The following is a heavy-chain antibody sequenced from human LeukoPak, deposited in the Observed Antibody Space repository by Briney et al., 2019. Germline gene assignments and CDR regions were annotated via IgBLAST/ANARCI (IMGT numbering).Heavy chain of an antibody. J-gene: IGHJ4*02. D-gene: IGHD6-19*01. CDR1: GYRFSNYG. CDR3: ARVGSPDSENSGWKLFFDY. CDR2: ISAYNGDT. Sequence: ASVNVSCKASGYRFSNYGITWVRQAPGQGLECMGWISAYNGDTNYAQNFQGRLTMTTDTSTNTAYMELRSLRSDDTAVYYCARVGSPDSENSGWKLFFDYWGQGTLVTVSS. V-gene: IGHV1-18*01.